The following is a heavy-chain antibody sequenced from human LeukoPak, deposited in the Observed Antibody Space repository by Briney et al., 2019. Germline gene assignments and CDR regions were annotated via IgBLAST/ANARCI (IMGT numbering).Heavy chain of an antibody. V-gene: IGHV4-38-2*02. J-gene: IGHJ4*02. CDR2: IYHSGST. D-gene: IGHD3-10*01. Sequence: SETLSLTCTVSGYSISSGYYWGWIRQPPGKGLEWIGSIYHSGSTYYNPSLKSRVTISVDTSKNQFSLKLSSVTAADTAVYYCAREVLVRGVILYYFDYWGQGTLVTVSS. CDR3: AREVLVRGVILYYFDY. CDR1: GYSISSGYY.